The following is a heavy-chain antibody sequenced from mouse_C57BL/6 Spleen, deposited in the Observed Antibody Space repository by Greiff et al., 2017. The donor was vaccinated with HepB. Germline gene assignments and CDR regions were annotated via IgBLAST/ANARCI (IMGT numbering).Heavy chain of an antibody. CDR3: ARGSGYGAMDY. V-gene: IGHV1-66*01. CDR2: IYPGSGNT. J-gene: IGHJ4*01. CDR1: GYSFTSYY. D-gene: IGHD3-2*02. Sequence: VQLQQSGPELVKPGASVKISCKASGYSFTSYYIHWVKQRPGQGLEWIGWIYPGSGNTKYNEKFKGKATLTADTSSSTAYMQLSSLTSEDSAVYYCARGSGYGAMDYWGQGTSVTVSS.